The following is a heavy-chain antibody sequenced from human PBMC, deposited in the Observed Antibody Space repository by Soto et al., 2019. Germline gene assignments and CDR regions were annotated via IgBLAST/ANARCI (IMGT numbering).Heavy chain of an antibody. J-gene: IGHJ4*02. CDR3: ARGRAVAGTDPLDY. CDR2: INHSGST. CDR1: GGSFSGYY. V-gene: IGHV4-34*01. D-gene: IGHD6-19*01. Sequence: PSETLSLTCAVYGGSFSGYYWSWIRQPPGKGLEWIGEINHSGSTNYNPSLKSRVTISVDTSKNQFSLKLSSVTAADTAVYYCARGRAVAGTDPLDYWGQGTLVTVSS.